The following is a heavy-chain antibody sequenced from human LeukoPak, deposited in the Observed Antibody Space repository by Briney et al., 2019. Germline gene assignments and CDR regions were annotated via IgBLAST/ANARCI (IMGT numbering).Heavy chain of an antibody. J-gene: IGHJ4*02. CDR2: IHPISGDT. CDR1: GYTFTGYY. D-gene: IGHD1-20*01. V-gene: IGHV1-2*04. Sequence: ASVKVSCKASGYTFTGYYMHWVRQVPGQGPEWMGWIHPISGDTNYAQKFQGWATLTRDTSISTAYMDLSRLTSDDTAVYYCARGLINGHDFDYWGQGTLVTVSS. CDR3: ARGLINGHDFDY.